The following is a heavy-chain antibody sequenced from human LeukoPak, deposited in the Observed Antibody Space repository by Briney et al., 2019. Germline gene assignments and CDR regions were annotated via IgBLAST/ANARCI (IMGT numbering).Heavy chain of an antibody. CDR3: ARHKYSSGWPPEGAFDI. CDR1: GGSISSYY. J-gene: IGHJ3*02. CDR2: IYYSGST. V-gene: IGHV4-59*08. D-gene: IGHD6-19*01. Sequence: SETLSLTCTVCGGSISSYYWSWIRQPPGKGLEWIGYIYYSGSTNYNPSLKSRVTISVDTSKNQFSLKLSSVTAADTAVYYCARHKYSSGWPPEGAFDIWGQGTMVTVSS.